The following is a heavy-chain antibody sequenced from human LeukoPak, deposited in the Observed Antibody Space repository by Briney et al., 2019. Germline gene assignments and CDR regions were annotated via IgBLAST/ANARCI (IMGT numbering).Heavy chain of an antibody. CDR3: AKEESALGAYYYYMDV. CDR1: GFSFDDYA. CDR2: ISYNSGDI. Sequence: PGGSLRLSCAASGFSFDDYAMYWVRQAPGKGLEWVSGISYNSGDIGYADSVKGRFTISRDNAKNSLYLEMNSLRADDTAVYYCAKEESALGAYYYYMDVWGKGTTVTVSS. J-gene: IGHJ6*03. V-gene: IGHV3-9*01. D-gene: IGHD3-10*01.